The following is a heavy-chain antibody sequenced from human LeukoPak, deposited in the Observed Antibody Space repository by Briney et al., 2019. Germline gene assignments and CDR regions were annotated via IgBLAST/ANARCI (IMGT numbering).Heavy chain of an antibody. Sequence: SQTLSLTCTVSGDSLNSGDLYWSWIRQPPGKDLEWIGYIYFRGSTYYNPSLKSRLTISVDTSKNQFSLQLTSVTAADTAIYYCARVRGDRALSFDYWGQGTLVTVSS. V-gene: IGHV4-30-4*08. CDR3: ARVRGDRALSFDY. CDR1: GDSLNSGDLY. CDR2: IYFRGST. J-gene: IGHJ4*02. D-gene: IGHD3-10*01.